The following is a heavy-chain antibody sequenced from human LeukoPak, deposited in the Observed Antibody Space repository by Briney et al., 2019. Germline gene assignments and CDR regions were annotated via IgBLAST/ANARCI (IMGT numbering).Heavy chain of an antibody. CDR1: GFTFSSYA. V-gene: IGHV3-23*01. J-gene: IGHJ4*02. D-gene: IGHD2-8*01. CDR2: ISGSGGST. Sequence: GGSLRLSCAASGFTFSSYAMSWVRQAPGKGLEWVSAISGSGGSTYYADSVKGRFTISRDNSKNTLYLQMNSLRAEDTAVYYCATLTLNGQYYFDYWGQGTLVTVSS. CDR3: ATLTLNGQYYFDY.